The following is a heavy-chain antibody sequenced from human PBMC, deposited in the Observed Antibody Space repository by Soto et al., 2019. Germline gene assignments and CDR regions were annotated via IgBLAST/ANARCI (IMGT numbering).Heavy chain of an antibody. CDR3: ARDQSGSSSPGGYFDY. CDR2: INPSGGST. D-gene: IGHD6-13*01. CDR1: GYTFTSYY. V-gene: IGHV1-46*01. J-gene: IGHJ4*02. Sequence: EASVKVSCKASGYTFTSYYMHWVRQAPGQGLEWMGIINPSGGSTSYAQKFQGRVTMTRDTSTSTVYMELSSLRSEDTAVYYCARDQSGSSSPGGYFDYWGQGTLVTVSS.